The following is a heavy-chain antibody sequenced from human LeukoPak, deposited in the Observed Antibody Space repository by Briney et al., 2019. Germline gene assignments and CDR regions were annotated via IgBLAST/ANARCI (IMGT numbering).Heavy chain of an antibody. Sequence: GRSLRLSCAASGFTFSSYGIHWVRQAPGKGLEWVAVISYDGSNKYYADSVKGRFTISRDNSKNTLYLQMNSLRAEDTAVYYCAKDPYGSWYFDYWGQGTLVTVSS. CDR3: AKDPYGSWYFDY. J-gene: IGHJ4*02. CDR2: ISYDGSNK. CDR1: GFTFSSYG. D-gene: IGHD3-10*01. V-gene: IGHV3-30*18.